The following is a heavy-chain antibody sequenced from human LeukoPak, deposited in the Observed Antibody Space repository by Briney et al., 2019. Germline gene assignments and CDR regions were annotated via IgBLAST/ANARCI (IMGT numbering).Heavy chain of an antibody. V-gene: IGHV5-51*01. D-gene: IGHD3-22*01. CDR1: GYSFTSYW. J-gene: IGHJ4*02. CDR3: ARHGPYYYDSSGYPGGY. CDR2: IYPGDSDT. Sequence: GESLKISCKGSGYSFTSYWIGWVRQMPGRGLEWMGIIYPGDSDTRYSPSFQGQATISADKSISTAYLQWSSLKASDTAMYYCARHGPYYYDSSGYPGGYWGQGTLVTVSS.